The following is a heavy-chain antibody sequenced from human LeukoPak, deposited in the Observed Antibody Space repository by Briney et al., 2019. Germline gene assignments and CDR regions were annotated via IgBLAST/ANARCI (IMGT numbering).Heavy chain of an antibody. V-gene: IGHV3-11*01. CDR3: ARVGIVATIYHYYYYGMDV. CDR2: ISSSGSTI. CDR1: GFTFSDYY. J-gene: IGHJ6*02. Sequence: GGSLRLSCAASGFTFSDYYMSWIRQAPGKGLEWASYISSSGSTIYYADSVKGRFTISRDNAKNSLYLQMNSLRAEDTAVYYCARVGIVATIYHYYYYGMDVWGQGTTVTVSS. D-gene: IGHD5-12*01.